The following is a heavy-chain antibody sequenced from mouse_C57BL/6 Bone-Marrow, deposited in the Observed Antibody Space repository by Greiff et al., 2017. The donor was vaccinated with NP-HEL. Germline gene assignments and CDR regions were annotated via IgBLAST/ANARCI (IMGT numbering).Heavy chain of an antibody. V-gene: IGHV1-52*01. CDR1: GYTFTSYW. CDR3: ARLGAYYGAGFAY. CDR2: IDPSDSET. Sequence: QVQLQQPGAELVRPGSSVKLSCKASGYTFTSYWMHWVKQRPIQGLEWIGNIDPSDSETHYNQKFKDKATLTVDKSSSTAYMKLSSLTSEDSAVYYCARLGAYYGAGFAYWGQGTLVTVAA. J-gene: IGHJ3*01. D-gene: IGHD1-1*01.